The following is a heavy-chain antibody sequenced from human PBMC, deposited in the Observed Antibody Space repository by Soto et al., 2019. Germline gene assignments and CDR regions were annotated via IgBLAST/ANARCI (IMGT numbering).Heavy chain of an antibody. CDR2: ISGGGGSS. V-gene: IGHV3-23*01. J-gene: IGHJ4*02. CDR1: GFTFSSYA. CDR3: AKGVSANCNGDCQSRILDY. Sequence: GGSLRLSCAASGFTFSSYAMSWVRQAPGKGLEWVSIISGGGGSSNYEDSVKGRIPISRDNSKNTLYLQMNSLRAEDTAVYYCAKGVSANCNGDCQSRILDYWGQGTLVTVSS. D-gene: IGHD2-21*02.